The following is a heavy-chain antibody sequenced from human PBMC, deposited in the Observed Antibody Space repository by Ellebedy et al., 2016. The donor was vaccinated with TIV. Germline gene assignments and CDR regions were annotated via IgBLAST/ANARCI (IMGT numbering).Heavy chain of an antibody. CDR2: IYYSGRT. V-gene: IGHV4-39*01. Sequence: SETLSLTXTVSGGSIAGSGYYRGCIRQPPGKVLEWIGSIYYSGRTHYNPSLKSRVTISVDTSKNQFSLGLSSVTAADTAVYYCARLLAVATTWGQGTLVTVSS. D-gene: IGHD6-19*01. J-gene: IGHJ5*02. CDR1: GGSIAGSGYY. CDR3: ARLLAVATT.